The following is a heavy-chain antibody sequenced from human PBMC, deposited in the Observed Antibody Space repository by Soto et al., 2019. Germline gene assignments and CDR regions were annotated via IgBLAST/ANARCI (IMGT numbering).Heavy chain of an antibody. J-gene: IGHJ5*02. CDR2: IHPGDSDT. D-gene: IGHD6-13*01. CDR3: ARHNRYSSAWFEGWYDP. V-gene: IGHV5-51*01. CDR1: GYSFTNYW. Sequence: PGESLKISCQGSGYSFTNYWVGWVRQIPGRGLEWMGIIHPGDSDTRYSPFFQGQVTISADKSISTAYLQWSSLKASDTAMYYCARHNRYSSAWFEGWYDPWGQGTLVTVSS.